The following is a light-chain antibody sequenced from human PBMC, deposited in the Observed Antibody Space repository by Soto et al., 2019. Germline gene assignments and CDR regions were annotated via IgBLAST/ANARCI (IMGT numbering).Light chain of an antibody. Sequence: QSALTQPASMSGSPGQSITISCTGTISDIGGYNYVSWYQQHPGKAPKLMIYDVNNRPSGVSDRFSGSRSGNTASLTISGLQAEDEADYYCSSYTRRSTWVFGGGTKLTVL. V-gene: IGLV2-14*01. CDR3: SSYTRRSTWV. CDR2: DVN. J-gene: IGLJ3*02. CDR1: ISDIGGYNY.